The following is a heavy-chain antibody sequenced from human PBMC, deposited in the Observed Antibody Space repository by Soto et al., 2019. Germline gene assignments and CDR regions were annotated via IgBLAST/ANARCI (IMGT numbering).Heavy chain of an antibody. CDR3: ARHQETTVTPFDY. V-gene: IGHV4-39*01. D-gene: IGHD4-17*01. J-gene: IGHJ4*02. Sequence: QLQLQESCPGLVKPAETLSLTCTVSGGSISSSSYYLGWIRQPPGKGLEWIGSIYYSGSTYYNPSLKSRVTISVDTSKNQFSLKLSSVTAADTAVYYCARHQETTVTPFDYWGQGTLVTVSS. CDR2: IYYSGST. CDR1: GGSISSSSYY.